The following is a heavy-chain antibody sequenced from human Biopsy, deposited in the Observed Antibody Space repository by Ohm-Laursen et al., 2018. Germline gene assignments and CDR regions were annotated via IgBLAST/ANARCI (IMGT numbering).Heavy chain of an antibody. CDR2: VYYTGST. J-gene: IGHJ2*01. CDR3: ARDRGYYSDRTVPGYFDL. V-gene: IGHV4-59*01. D-gene: IGHD3-22*01. Sequence: GTLSLTCTVSGDSISSYYWSWIRQPPGQGLQWIGYVYYTGSTDYNPSLQSRVTISVDTSKNHFSLRLRSVTPADTAIYYCARDRGYYSDRTVPGYFDLWGRGTLVTVSS. CDR1: GDSISSYY.